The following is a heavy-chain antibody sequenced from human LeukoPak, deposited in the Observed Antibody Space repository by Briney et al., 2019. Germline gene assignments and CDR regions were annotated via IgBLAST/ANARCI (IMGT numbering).Heavy chain of an antibody. CDR3: ARAERQAMVRGVILPPVDY. Sequence: PGGSLRLSCEASGFTFSDYYMSWIRQAPGKGLEWVSYISSSGSTIYYADSVKGRFTISRDNAKNSLYLQMNSLRAEDTAVYYCARAERQAMVRGVILPPVDYWGQGTLVTVSS. V-gene: IGHV3-11*01. CDR1: GFTFSDYY. J-gene: IGHJ4*02. CDR2: ISSSGSTI. D-gene: IGHD3-10*01.